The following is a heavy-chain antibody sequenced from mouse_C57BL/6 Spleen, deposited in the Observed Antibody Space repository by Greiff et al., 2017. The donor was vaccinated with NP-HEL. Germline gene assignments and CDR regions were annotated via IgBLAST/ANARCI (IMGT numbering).Heavy chain of an antibody. Sequence: EVQLQQSGPELVKPGASVKISCKASGYSFTDYNMNWVKQSNGKSLEWIGVINTNYGTTSYNQKFKDKATLTVDQSSSTAYMQLNSLTSEDSAVYYCARAGTGPPWYFDVCGTGTTVTVSS. CDR2: INTNYGTT. J-gene: IGHJ1*03. CDR3: ARAGTGPPWYFDV. D-gene: IGHD4-1*01. V-gene: IGHV1-39*01. CDR1: GYSFTDYN.